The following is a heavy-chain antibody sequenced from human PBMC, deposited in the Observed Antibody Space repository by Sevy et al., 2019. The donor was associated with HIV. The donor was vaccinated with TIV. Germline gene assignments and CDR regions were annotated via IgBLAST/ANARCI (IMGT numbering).Heavy chain of an antibody. Sequence: GGSLRLSCAASGFTFSSYWMSWVRQAPGKGLEWVANIKQDGSEKYYVDSVKGRFTISRDNAKNSLYLQMNSLRAEDTAVYYCARQYDSSGYYLGYYYGMDVWGQGTTVTVSS. CDR3: ARQYDSSGYYLGYYYGMDV. CDR1: GFTFSSYW. D-gene: IGHD3-22*01. CDR2: IKQDGSEK. V-gene: IGHV3-7*03. J-gene: IGHJ6*02.